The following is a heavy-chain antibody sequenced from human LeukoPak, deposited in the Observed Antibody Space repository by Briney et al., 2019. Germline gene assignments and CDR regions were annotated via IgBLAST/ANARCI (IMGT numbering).Heavy chain of an antibody. V-gene: IGHV1-2*06. D-gene: IGHD3-22*01. CDR1: GYIFTGYY. CDR2: INSNSGGT. Sequence: ASVKVSCKASGYIFTGYYIYWVRQAPGQGLEWMGRINSNSGGTKYAQKFQGRVTMTRDTSTSTVYMELSSLRSEDTAVYYCARWWDDGSGYSYLYGMDVWGQGTTVTVSS. J-gene: IGHJ6*02. CDR3: ARWWDDGSGYSYLYGMDV.